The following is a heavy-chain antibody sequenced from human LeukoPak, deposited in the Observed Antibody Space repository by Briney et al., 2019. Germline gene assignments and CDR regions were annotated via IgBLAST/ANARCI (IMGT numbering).Heavy chain of an antibody. J-gene: IGHJ4*02. CDR3: TTAVGDYGGEASFDY. CDR1: GFTFSNAW. CDR2: IKSKTDGGTT. Sequence: GGSLRLSCAASGFTFSNAWMNWARQAPGKGLEWVGRIKSKTDGGTTDYAAPVKGRFTISRDDSKNTLYLQMNSLKTEDTAVYYCTTAVGDYGGEASFDYWGQGTLVTVSS. V-gene: IGHV3-15*07. D-gene: IGHD4-23*01.